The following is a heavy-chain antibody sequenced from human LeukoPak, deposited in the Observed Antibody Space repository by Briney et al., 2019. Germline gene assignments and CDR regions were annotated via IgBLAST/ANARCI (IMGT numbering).Heavy chain of an antibody. J-gene: IGHJ4*02. Sequence: PRGSLRLSCVASGFSLTSYAMHWVRQAPGKGLEWVTILSSDVITQNYADSARGRFTISRDDSKKTLYLQMNSLRREDTALYYCARGAPRVVAFDHWGKGALVTVSS. CDR3: ARGAPRVVAFDH. D-gene: IGHD3-22*01. CDR2: LSSDVITQ. V-gene: IGHV3-30*04. CDR1: GFSLTSYA.